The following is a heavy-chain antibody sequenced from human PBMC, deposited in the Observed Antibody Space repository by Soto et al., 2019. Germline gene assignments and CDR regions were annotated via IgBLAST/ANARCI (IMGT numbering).Heavy chain of an antibody. D-gene: IGHD3-22*01. CDR2: IYPGDSDT. J-gene: IGHJ4*02. Sequence: RGESLKLSCKGSGYSFSSYWIAWVRQMPGKGLEWMGIIYPGDSDTRYSPSFQGQVTISADKSITTAYLQWRSLKASDTAMYYCARRDSSGYYMYDYWGQGTLVTVSS. CDR1: GYSFSSYW. CDR3: ARRDSSGYYMYDY. V-gene: IGHV5-51*01.